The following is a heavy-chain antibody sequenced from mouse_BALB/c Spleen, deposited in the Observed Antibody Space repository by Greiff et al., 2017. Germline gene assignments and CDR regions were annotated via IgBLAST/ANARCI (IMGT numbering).Heavy chain of an antibody. CDR1: GYTFTSYW. V-gene: IGHV1-7*01. Sequence: QVQLQQSGAELAKPGASVKMSCKASGYTFTSYWMHWVKQRPGQGLEWIGYINPSTGYTEYNQKFKDKATLTVDKSSSTAYMQLSSLTSEDSAVYYCARSNRYYYFDYWGQGTTLTVSS. CDR2: INPSTGYT. CDR3: ARSNRYYYFDY. J-gene: IGHJ2*01. D-gene: IGHD2-14*01.